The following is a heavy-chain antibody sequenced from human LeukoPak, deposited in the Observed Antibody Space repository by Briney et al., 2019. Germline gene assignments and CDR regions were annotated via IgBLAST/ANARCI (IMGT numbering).Heavy chain of an antibody. D-gene: IGHD3-16*02. Sequence: SETLSLTCAVSGYSISSSYYWGWIRQPPGKGLEWIGSILHSGSTNYNPSLKSRVTISVDTSKNQFSLKVSSVTAADTAIYYRARGGVIQALDYWGQGTLVTVSS. CDR3: ARGGVIQALDY. CDR1: GYSISSSYY. V-gene: IGHV4-38-2*01. CDR2: ILHSGST. J-gene: IGHJ4*02.